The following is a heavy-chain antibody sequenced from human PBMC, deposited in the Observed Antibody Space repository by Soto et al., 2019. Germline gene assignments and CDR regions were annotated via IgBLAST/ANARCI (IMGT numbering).Heavy chain of an antibody. J-gene: IGHJ4*02. Sequence: QVRLVQSGAEVKAPGASVKVSCKAPGDTFTSYYMHWVRQAPGHGLEWMGVINPNGGSTRFAQKFQGRVTMTSDTSTSTVYMELRGLTSEDTAVYYCARVSYDLVYYFDFWGQGTLVTVSS. CDR1: GDTFTSYY. CDR2: INPNGGST. CDR3: ARVSYDLVYYFDF. V-gene: IGHV1-46*01. D-gene: IGHD3-16*01.